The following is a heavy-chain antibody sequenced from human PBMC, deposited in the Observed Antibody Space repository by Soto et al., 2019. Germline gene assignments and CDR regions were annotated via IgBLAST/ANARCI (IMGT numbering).Heavy chain of an antibody. CDR2: IYPSGMP. Sequence: PSETLSLTCTVSGGSISNAAYSWSGSRQPPGKGLEWIGYIYPSGMPFYNPSLRSRVTISIDRSNDQFSLNLKSVTAADTAVYDCARERGGYGLFDSWGQGTLVTVSS. CDR3: ARERGGYGLFDS. J-gene: IGHJ4*02. V-gene: IGHV4-30-2*01. CDR1: GGSISNAAYS. D-gene: IGHD5-18*01.